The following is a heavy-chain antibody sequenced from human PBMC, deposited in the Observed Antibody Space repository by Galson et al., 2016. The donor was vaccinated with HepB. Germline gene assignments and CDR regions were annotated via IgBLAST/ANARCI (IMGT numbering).Heavy chain of an antibody. CDR2: IRDSGANT. V-gene: IGHV3-23*01. CDR3: VADHGGLDCFDF. CDR1: GFTLSAYA. J-gene: IGHJ3*01. Sequence: SLRLSCAASGFTLSAYAMAWARQAPGKGLEWVSGIRDSGANTYYADSVRGRFSISRDDSKSTLYLQMTNLRVEDTALYYCVADHGGLDCFDFWGRGTMVTVSS. D-gene: IGHD4-23*01.